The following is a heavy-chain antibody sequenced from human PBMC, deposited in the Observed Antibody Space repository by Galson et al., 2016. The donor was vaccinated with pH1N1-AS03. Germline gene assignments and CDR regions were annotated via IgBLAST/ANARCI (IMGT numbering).Heavy chain of an antibody. D-gene: IGHD5-24*01. CDR2: IDWDDGT. CDR3: ARTLNYNTGLDV. Sequence: PALVKPTQTLTLTCTVSGFSLSTGGMRVSWIRQPPGKALEWLGRIDWDDGTFYSTSLKTRLTIPKDTSKNQVVLTMTNMDPVDTGTYYCARTLNYNTGLDVWGPGATVTVSS. CDR1: GFSLSTGGMR. J-gene: IGHJ6*02. V-gene: IGHV2-70*04.